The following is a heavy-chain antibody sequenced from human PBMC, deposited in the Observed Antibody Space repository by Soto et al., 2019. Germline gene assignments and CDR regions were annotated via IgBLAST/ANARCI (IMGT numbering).Heavy chain of an antibody. CDR3: STRMIAHFDF. CDR2: ISDSPTGHT. V-gene: IGHV3-23*01. D-gene: IGHD2-21*01. Sequence: PGWSLRLSCAASGFRFRDYTLNWVRQAPGKGLEWVSTISDSPTGHTHYADSVRGRFTISRDDSTNTMFLQMDSLRVEDTAVYYCSTRMIAHFDFWGQGTVVTVSS. CDR1: GFRFRDYT. J-gene: IGHJ4*02.